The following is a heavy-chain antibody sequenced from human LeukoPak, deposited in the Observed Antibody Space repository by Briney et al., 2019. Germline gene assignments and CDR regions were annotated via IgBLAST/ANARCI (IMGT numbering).Heavy chain of an antibody. V-gene: IGHV1-2*02. CDR1: GYTFTGYY. CDR2: INPNSGGT. D-gene: IGHD3-3*01. J-gene: IGHJ4*02. Sequence: ASVKVSCKASGYTFTGYYMHWGRQAPGQGLEWMGWINPNSGGTNYAQKFQGRVTMTRDTSISTAYMELSRLRSDDTAVYYCARGNDFWSGYPKPLDYWGQGTLVTVSS. CDR3: ARGNDFWSGYPKPLDY.